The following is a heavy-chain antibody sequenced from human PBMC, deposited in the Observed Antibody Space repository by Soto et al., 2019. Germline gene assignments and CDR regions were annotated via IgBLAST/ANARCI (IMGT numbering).Heavy chain of an antibody. CDR3: VKDVVFWP. V-gene: IGHV3-30*18. D-gene: IGHD2-15*01. CDR2: ISYDGSDK. CDR1: RFTISGHA. Sequence: GGSLRLSCAASRFTISGHAMHWVRQAPGKGLEWLAVISYDGSDKFYGDSVKGRFTISRDNSKNTLSLQVSSLREEDTAVYYCVKDVVFWPWGQGTLVTVSS. J-gene: IGHJ4*02.